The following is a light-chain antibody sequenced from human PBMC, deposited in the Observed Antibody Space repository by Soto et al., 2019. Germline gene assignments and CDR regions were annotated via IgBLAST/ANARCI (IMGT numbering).Light chain of an antibody. Sequence: DMVMTQSPDSLAVSLGEGATINCKSSQSVLYTSNNKYYLAWYQQKPGQPPKLLIYWASTRESGVPDRFSGSGSGTDFTLTISSLQADDVAVYYCQQYYTTPWTFGQGTKVEIK. V-gene: IGKV4-1*01. J-gene: IGKJ1*01. CDR2: WAS. CDR3: QQYYTTPWT. CDR1: QSVLYTSNNKYY.